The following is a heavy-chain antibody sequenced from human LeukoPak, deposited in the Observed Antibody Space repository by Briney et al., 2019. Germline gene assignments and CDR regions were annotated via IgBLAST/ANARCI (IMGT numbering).Heavy chain of an antibody. CDR2: TRNKANSYTT. CDR1: GFTFSDHC. J-gene: IGHJ4*02. CDR3: ARGRVYYDILTGYYPWSYYFDY. Sequence: GGSLRLSCAASGFTFSDHCMDWVRQAPGKGLEWVGRTRNKANSYTTEYAASVKGRFTISRDDSKNSLYLQMNSLKTEDTAVYYCARGRVYYDILTGYYPWSYYFDYWGQGTLVTVSS. D-gene: IGHD3-9*01. V-gene: IGHV3-72*01.